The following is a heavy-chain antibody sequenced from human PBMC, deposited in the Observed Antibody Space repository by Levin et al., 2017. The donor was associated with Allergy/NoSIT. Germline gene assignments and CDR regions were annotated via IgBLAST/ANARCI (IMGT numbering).Heavy chain of an antibody. J-gene: IGHJ1*01. CDR2: ISSSSNYI. D-gene: IGHD2-15*01. CDR1: GFTFRIYT. CDR3: ARSEGYCNGGSCYHEFFHH. V-gene: IGHV3-21*01. Sequence: GGSLRLSCAASGFTFRIYTMNWVRQAPGKGLEWVSSISSSSNYIYYAESVEGRFTISKDDANNSLYLQMDSLRAEDTAVYYCARSEGYCNGGSCYHEFFHHWGQGTQVTVSS.